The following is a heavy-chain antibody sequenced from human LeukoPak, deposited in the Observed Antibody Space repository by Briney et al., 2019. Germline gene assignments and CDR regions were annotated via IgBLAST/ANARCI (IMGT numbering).Heavy chain of an antibody. V-gene: IGHV3-30*18. CDR2: ISYDGSNK. Sequence: GGSLRLSCAASGFTFSSYGMDWVRQAPGKGLEWVAVISYDGSNKYYADSVKGRFTISRDNSKNTLYLQMNSLRAEDTAVYYCAKLFGEFHPNAFDIWGQGTMVTVSS. D-gene: IGHD3-10*02. CDR3: AKLFGEFHPNAFDI. J-gene: IGHJ3*02. CDR1: GFTFSSYG.